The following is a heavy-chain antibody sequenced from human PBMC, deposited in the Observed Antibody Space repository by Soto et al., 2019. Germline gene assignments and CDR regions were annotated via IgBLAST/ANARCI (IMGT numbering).Heavy chain of an antibody. Sequence: SDTLSLSCPVSGVSVNSDSRHLSRIRQPPGKGLEWIGYIYYTGSTNYNPSLKSRVTISLDTSRNQFSLKLSSVTAADTAVFYCAREYANSPEAFDFWGQGALVTVSS. D-gene: IGHD2-2*01. J-gene: IGHJ4*02. CDR2: IYYTGST. CDR3: AREYANSPEAFDF. CDR1: GVSVNSDSRH. V-gene: IGHV4-61*01.